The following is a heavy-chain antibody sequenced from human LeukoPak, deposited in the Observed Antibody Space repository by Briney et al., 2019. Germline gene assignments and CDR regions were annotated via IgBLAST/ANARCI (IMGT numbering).Heavy chain of an antibody. CDR2: ISYDGGDK. Sequence: GGSLRLSCAASGFTLSSYDMHWVRQTPGKGLEWVAFISYDGGDKYYADSVKGRFTISRDNAKNSLYLQMNSLRAEDTAVYYCARGYRTIDYWGQGTLVTVSS. CDR1: GFTLSSYD. J-gene: IGHJ4*02. V-gene: IGHV3-30*03. D-gene: IGHD2-2*01. CDR3: ARGYRTIDY.